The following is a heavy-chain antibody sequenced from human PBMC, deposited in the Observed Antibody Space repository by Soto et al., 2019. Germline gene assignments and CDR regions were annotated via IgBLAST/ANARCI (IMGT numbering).Heavy chain of an antibody. Sequence: PSETLSLTCAAYGGSFGAYYWTWIRQPPGKGLEWIGEINHSGSTNYNPSLESRVTISVDSSKNQFSLKLSSVTVADTAVYYCARGTNLRCFDWGQGTLVTVSS. CDR2: INHSGST. CDR1: GGSFGAYY. V-gene: IGHV4-34*01. D-gene: IGHD3-9*01. CDR3: ARGTNLRCFD. J-gene: IGHJ4*02.